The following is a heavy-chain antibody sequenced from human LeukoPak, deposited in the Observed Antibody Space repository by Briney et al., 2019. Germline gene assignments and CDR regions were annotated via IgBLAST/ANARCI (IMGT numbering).Heavy chain of an antibody. CDR3: ARGGYYYDN. CDR1: GYTFTSYD. D-gene: IGHD6-13*01. Sequence: ASVKVSCKASGYTFTSYDITWVRQATGQGLEWMGWMNPNSNNTGYAQKFQGRITMTWNTSISTAYMELSSLRSEDTAVYYCARGGYYYDNWGQGTLVTVPS. CDR2: MNPNSNNT. J-gene: IGHJ4*02. V-gene: IGHV1-8*01.